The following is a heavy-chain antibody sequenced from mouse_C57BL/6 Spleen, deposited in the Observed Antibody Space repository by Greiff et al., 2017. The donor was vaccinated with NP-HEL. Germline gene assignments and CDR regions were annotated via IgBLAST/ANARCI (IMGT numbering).Heavy chain of an antibody. V-gene: IGHV1-82*01. D-gene: IGHD1-1*01. CDR3: ARGATTVVATNAMDY. CDR1: GYAFSSSW. CDR2: IYPGDGDT. Sequence: VQLQESGPELVKPGASVKISCKASGYAFSSSWMNWVKQRPGKGLEWIGRIYPGDGDTNYNGKFKGKATLTADKSSSTAYMQLSSLTSEDSAVYFCARGATTVVATNAMDYWGQGTSVTVSS. J-gene: IGHJ4*01.